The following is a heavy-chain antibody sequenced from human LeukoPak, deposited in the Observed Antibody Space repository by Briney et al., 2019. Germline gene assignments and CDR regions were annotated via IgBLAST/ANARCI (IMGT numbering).Heavy chain of an antibody. CDR3: AAVGTPPDY. D-gene: IGHD6-13*01. J-gene: IGHJ4*02. CDR1: GFTFSSYE. Sequence: GGSLRLSCAASGFTFSSYEMNWVRQAPGKGLEWVSYISSSGSTIYYADSVKGRFATSRDNAKNSLFLQMNSLRAEDTAIYYCAAVGTPPDYWGQGTLVTVSS. CDR2: ISSSGSTI. V-gene: IGHV3-48*03.